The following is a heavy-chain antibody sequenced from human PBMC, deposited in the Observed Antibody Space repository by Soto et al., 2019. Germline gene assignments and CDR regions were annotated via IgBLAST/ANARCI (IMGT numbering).Heavy chain of an antibody. CDR3: AHSPSSWYPYYFDS. J-gene: IGHJ4*02. Sequence: QITLKESGPTLMKPTQTLTLTCTFSGFSLSSSGVGVGWIRQPPGKALEWLALIYWDDGKRYSPSLKSRLTISKRTYXNQVVLTMTNMDPVDTATYYCAHSPSSWYPYYFDSWGQGTLVTVSS. D-gene: IGHD6-13*01. CDR1: GFSLSSSGVG. V-gene: IGHV2-5*02. CDR2: IYWDDGK.